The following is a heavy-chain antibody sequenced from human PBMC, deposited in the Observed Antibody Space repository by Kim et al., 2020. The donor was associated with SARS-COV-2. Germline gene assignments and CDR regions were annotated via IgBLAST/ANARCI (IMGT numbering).Heavy chain of an antibody. CDR1: GGTFSSYA. J-gene: IGHJ6*02. CDR3: ARDRRVAAAGTNYYYYYGMDV. CDR2: IIPIFGTA. D-gene: IGHD6-13*01. V-gene: IGHV1-69*13. Sequence: SVKVSCKASGGTFSSYAISWVRQAPGQGLEWMGGIIPIFGTANYAQKFQGRVTITADESTSTAYMELSSLRSEDTAAYYCARDRRVAAAGTNYYYYYGMDVWGQGTTVTVSS.